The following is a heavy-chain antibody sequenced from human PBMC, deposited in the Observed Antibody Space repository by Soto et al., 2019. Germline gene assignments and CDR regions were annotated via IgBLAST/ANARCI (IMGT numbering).Heavy chain of an antibody. V-gene: IGHV4-34*01. CDR1: GGSFSGYY. CDR2: INHSGST. Sequence: SETLSLTCAVYGGSFSGYYWSWIRQPPGKGLEWIGEINHSGSTNYNPSLKSRVTISVDTSKNQFSLKLSPVTAADTAVYYCARESSATDRWFDPWGQGTLVTVSS. CDR3: ARESSATDRWFDP. D-gene: IGHD6-25*01. J-gene: IGHJ5*02.